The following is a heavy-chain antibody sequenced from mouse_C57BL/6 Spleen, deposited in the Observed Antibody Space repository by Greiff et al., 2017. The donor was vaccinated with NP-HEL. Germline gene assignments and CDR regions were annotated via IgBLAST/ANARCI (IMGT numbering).Heavy chain of an antibody. CDR1: GYAFSSYW. CDR2: IYPGDGDT. V-gene: IGHV1-80*01. J-gene: IGHJ1*03. D-gene: IGHD1-1*01. CDR3: ARSGFLYCYCSSYWYFDV. Sequence: VQLQQSGAELVKPGASVKISCKASGYAFSSYWMNWVKQRPGKGLEWIGQIYPGDGDTNYNGKYKGKATLTEDKSSSTAYMQISSLTSDDSAVDCCARSGFLYCYCSSYWYFDVWDTGTTVTVAS.